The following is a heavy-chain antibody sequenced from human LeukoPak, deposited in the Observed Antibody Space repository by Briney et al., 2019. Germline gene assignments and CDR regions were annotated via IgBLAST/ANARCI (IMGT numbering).Heavy chain of an antibody. D-gene: IGHD6-19*01. CDR3: ARGPEYSSGWYKRQNWFDP. J-gene: IGHJ5*02. CDR1: GGSFSGYY. Sequence: SEPLSLTCAVYGGSFSGYYWSWIRQPPGKGLEWIGEINHSGSTNYNPALKSRVPISVDASKNQFSLKLSSVTAADTAVYYCARGPEYSSGWYKRQNWFDPWGQGTLVTVSS. V-gene: IGHV4-34*01. CDR2: INHSGST.